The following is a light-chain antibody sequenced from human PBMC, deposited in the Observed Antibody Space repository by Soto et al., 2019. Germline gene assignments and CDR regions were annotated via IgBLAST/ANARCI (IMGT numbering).Light chain of an antibody. CDR1: QGISSY. CDR3: QQLSTYPLT. J-gene: IGKJ4*01. V-gene: IGKV1-9*01. CDR2: TAS. Sequence: DIQMTQSPSSVSASVGDRVTITCRASQGISSYLAWYQQTPGKAPKLLIYTASTLQSGVPSRFSGSGSGTEFTLTISSLQPEDFASYYCQQLSTYPLTFGGGTKVDIK.